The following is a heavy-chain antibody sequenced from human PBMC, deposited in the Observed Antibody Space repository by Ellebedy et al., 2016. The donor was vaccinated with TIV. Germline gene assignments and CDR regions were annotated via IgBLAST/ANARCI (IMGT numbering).Heavy chain of an antibody. CDR2: MNPNSGNT. J-gene: IGHJ2*01. CDR3: ARARWSHIYWYFDL. D-gene: IGHD4-23*01. Sequence: ASVKVSCXASGYTFTSYGISWVRQAPGQGLEWMGWMNPNSGNTGYAQKFQGRVTMTRNTSISTAYMELSSLRSEDTAVYYCARARWSHIYWYFDLWGRGTLVTVSS. CDR1: GYTFTSYG. V-gene: IGHV1-8*02.